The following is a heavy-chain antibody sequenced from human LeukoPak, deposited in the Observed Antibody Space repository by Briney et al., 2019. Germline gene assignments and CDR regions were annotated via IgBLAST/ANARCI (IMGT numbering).Heavy chain of an antibody. D-gene: IGHD3-22*01. J-gene: IGHJ4*02. V-gene: IGHV3-30-3*01. CDR2: ISYDGSNK. CDR3: ARDRLIKVSYDSSGYYPHDY. Sequence: GRSLRLSCAASGFTFSSYAMHWVRQAPGKGLEWVAVISYDGSNKYYADSVKGRFTISRDNSKNTLYLQMNSLRAEDTAVYYCARDRLIKVSYDSSGYYPHDYWGQGTLVTVSS. CDR1: GFTFSSYA.